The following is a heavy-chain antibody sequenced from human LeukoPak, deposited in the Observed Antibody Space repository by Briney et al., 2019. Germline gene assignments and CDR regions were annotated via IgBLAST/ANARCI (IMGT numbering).Heavy chain of an antibody. Sequence: ASVKVSCKASGYTFTNYPMSWVRQAPGQGLEWMGWINTNTGNPTYARGFTGRFVFSLDTSVRTAYLQISSLKAEDSAMYYCARVKFEAVAGEWDYYFYYYMDVWGRGTTVTVSS. D-gene: IGHD6-19*01. CDR3: ARVKFEAVAGEWDYYFYYYMDV. CDR2: INTNTGNP. V-gene: IGHV7-4-1*02. J-gene: IGHJ6*03. CDR1: GYTFTNYP.